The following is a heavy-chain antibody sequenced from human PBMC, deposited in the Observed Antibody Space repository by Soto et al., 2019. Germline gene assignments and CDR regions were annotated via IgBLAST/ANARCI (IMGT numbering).Heavy chain of an antibody. CDR3: ARAYFDFTVGYCPYWYSEV. D-gene: IGHD3-22*01. J-gene: IGHJ2*01. CDR1: GGSMTSYY. V-gene: IGHV4-59*01. CDR2: IDDAGST. Sequence: SETLSLTCRVSGGSMTSYYWNWLRQSPGKGLEWIGYIDDAGSTKFNPSLRSRVSMSILTSQGQVSLTLDSVTAADTAVYYCARAYFDFTVGYCPYWYSEVWGRGTLVTAPQ.